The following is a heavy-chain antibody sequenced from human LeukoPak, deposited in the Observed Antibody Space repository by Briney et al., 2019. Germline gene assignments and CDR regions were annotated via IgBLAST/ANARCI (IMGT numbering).Heavy chain of an antibody. CDR2: INHSGST. CDR1: GGSFSGYY. D-gene: IGHD2-15*01. J-gene: IGHJ4*02. V-gene: IGHV4-34*01. CDR3: ARGSQSLGYCSGGSCRAKIFDY. Sequence: SETLSLTCAVYGGSFSGYYWSWIRQPPGKGLEWIGEINHSGSTNYNPSLKSRVTISVDTSENQFYLKLSSVTAADTAVYYCARGSQSLGYCSGGSCRAKIFDYWGQGTLVTVSS.